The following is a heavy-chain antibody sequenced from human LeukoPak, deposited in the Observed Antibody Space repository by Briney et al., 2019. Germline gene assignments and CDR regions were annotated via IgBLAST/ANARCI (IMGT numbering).Heavy chain of an antibody. CDR3: ARFLCGGDCYRVLWYFDL. J-gene: IGHJ2*01. D-gene: IGHD2-21*01. CDR2: IYSSGTT. Sequence: SETLSLTCSVSGGSISSSSYYWGWIRQPPGKGLEWIGTIYSSGTTYYNSSLKSRVTISVDTSKKYLSLKMSAATAADTAVYYCARFLCGGDCYRVLWYFDLWGRGTLVTVSS. V-gene: IGHV4-39*02. CDR1: GGSISSSSYY.